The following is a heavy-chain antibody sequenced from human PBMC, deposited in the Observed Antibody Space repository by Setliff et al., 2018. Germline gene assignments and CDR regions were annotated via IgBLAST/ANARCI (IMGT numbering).Heavy chain of an antibody. J-gene: IGHJ4*02. CDR3: ATTGTYRYFDY. V-gene: IGHV4-34*08. D-gene: IGHD1-1*01. CDR2: INHRGST. Sequence: SETLSLTCAAYGGTFSDYYWTWIRQPPGKGLEWVGEINHRGSTNYNPSLKSRVTMSVDTSKNQFSLRLNSVTASDTAVYYCATTGTYRYFDYWGQGTLVTVSS. CDR1: GGTFSDYY.